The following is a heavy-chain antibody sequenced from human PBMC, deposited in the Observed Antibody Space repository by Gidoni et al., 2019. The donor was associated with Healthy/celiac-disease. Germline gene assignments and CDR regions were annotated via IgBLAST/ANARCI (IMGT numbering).Heavy chain of an antibody. D-gene: IGHD5-18*01. V-gene: IGHV4-34*01. Sequence: QVQLQQWGAGLLKSSETLSLTCAVYGGSFSGYYWSWIRQPPGKGLEWIGEINHSGSTNYTPSLKSRVTISVDTSKNQFSLKLSSVTAADTAVYYCARGAPRGYSYGPGRWFDPWGQGTLVTVSS. CDR2: INHSGST. CDR1: GGSFSGYY. J-gene: IGHJ5*02. CDR3: ARGAPRGYSYGPGRWFDP.